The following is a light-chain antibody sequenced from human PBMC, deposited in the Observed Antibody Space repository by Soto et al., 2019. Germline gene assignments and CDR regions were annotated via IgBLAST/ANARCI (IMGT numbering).Light chain of an antibody. CDR3: KHYNTYPWT. Sequence: DIQMTQSPSTLSASVGDRVTITCRASQNVFNWLAWYQQKPGKAPKLLIYKASTSESGVPSRFSGSGSGTEFTLTISSLQPDDFAIYYCKHYNTYPWTFGQGTKVEI. CDR2: KAS. J-gene: IGKJ1*01. V-gene: IGKV1-5*03. CDR1: QNVFNW.